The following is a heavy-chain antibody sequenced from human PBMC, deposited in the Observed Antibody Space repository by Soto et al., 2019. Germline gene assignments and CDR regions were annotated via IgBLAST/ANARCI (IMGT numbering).Heavy chain of an antibody. CDR3: TKDLSYDLWVGGMDV. D-gene: IGHD3-3*01. CDR2: ISWNGAAI. V-gene: IGHV3-9*01. J-gene: IGHJ6*02. CDR1: GFTFDDYA. Sequence: EVHLVESGGGLAQPGRSLRLSCAASGFTFDDYAIHWVRQAPGKGLEWVSGISWNGAAIGYADSVKGRVTISRDNAKNSLYLQMSSLRAEDTALYYCTKDLSYDLWVGGMDVWGQGTTVTVSS.